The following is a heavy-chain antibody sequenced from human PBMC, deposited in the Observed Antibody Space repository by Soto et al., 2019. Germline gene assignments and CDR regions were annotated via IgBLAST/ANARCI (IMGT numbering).Heavy chain of an antibody. V-gene: IGHV1-69*01. J-gene: IGHJ5*02. Sequence: QLQLVQSGAEVKKPGSSVKVSCKASGGTFSSYAISWVRQAPGQGLEWMGGIIPIFGTANYAQKFQGRVTITADESTSTAYMELSSLRSEDTAVYYCARDREAYYYGSGRLFWFDPWGQGTLVTVSS. CDR1: GGTFSSYA. D-gene: IGHD3-10*01. CDR2: IIPIFGTA. CDR3: ARDREAYYYGSGRLFWFDP.